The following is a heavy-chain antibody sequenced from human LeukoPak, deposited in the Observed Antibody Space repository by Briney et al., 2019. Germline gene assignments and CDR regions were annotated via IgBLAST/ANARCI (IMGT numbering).Heavy chain of an antibody. V-gene: IGHV4-4*07. D-gene: IGHD3-3*01. CDR2: IYTSGST. CDR1: GGSISSYY. J-gene: IGHJ4*02. CDR3: AREPYYDFWSGYAASYYFDY. Sequence: SETLSLTRTVSGGSISSYYWSWIRQPAGKGLEWIGRIYTSGSTNYNPSLKSRVTMSVDTSKNQFSLKLSSVTAADTAVYYCAREPYYDFWSGYAASYYFDYWGQGTLVTVSS.